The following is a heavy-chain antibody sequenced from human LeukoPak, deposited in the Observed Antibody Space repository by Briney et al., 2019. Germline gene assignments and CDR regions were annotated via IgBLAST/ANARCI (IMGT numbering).Heavy chain of an antibody. CDR1: GFTFSSYW. Sequence: PGGSLRLSCAASGFTFSSYWMSLVRQAPGKGLEWVANIKQDGSEKYYVDSVKGRFTISRDNAKNSLYLQMNSLRAEDTAVYYCAIDFWSGYYTGWRLVNGDYWGQGTLVTVSS. D-gene: IGHD3-3*01. CDR3: AIDFWSGYYTGWRLVNGDY. J-gene: IGHJ4*02. V-gene: IGHV3-7*01. CDR2: IKQDGSEK.